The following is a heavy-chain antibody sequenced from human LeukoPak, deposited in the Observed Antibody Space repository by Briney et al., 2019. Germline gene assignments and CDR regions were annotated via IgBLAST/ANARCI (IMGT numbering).Heavy chain of an antibody. J-gene: IGHJ4*02. D-gene: IGHD3-16*02. CDR2: IYYSGST. CDR1: GGSISSSSYY. V-gene: IGHV4-39*07. CDR3: ARLRWGSYRHFDY. Sequence: PSETLSLTCTVSGGSISSSSYYWGWIRQPPGKGLEWIGSIYYSGSTHYNPSLKSRVTISVDTSKNQFSLKLSSVTAADTAVYCCARLRWGSYRHFDYWGQGTLVTVSS.